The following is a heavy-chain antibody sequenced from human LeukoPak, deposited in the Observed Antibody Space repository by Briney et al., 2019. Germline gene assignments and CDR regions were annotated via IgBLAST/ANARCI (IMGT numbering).Heavy chain of an antibody. J-gene: IGHJ4*02. D-gene: IGHD6-25*01. V-gene: IGHV3-49*04. CDR3: TRDIAALDY. Sequence: GGSLRLSCTASGFTFSDYAMSWVRQAPGKGLEWVGFIRSKAYGGTTEYAASVKGRFTISRDDSKSIAYLQMNSLKTEDTAVYYCTRDIAALDYWGQGTLVTVSS. CDR1: GFTFSDYA. CDR2: IRSKAYGGTT.